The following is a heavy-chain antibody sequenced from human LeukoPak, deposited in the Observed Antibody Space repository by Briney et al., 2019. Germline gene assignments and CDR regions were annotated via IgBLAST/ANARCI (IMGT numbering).Heavy chain of an antibody. CDR3: AREGSGSYWRNRFDY. Sequence: GGSLRLSCAASGFTVSSNYMSWVRQAPGKGLEWVSVIYSGGSTYYADSVKGRFTISRDNSKNTLYLQMNSLRAEDTAVYYCAREGSGSYWRNRFDYWGQGTLVTVSS. CDR2: IYSGGST. D-gene: IGHD3-10*01. V-gene: IGHV3-53*01. CDR1: GFTVSSNY. J-gene: IGHJ4*02.